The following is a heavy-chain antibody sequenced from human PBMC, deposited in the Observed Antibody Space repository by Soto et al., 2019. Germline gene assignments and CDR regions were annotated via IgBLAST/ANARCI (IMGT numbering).Heavy chain of an antibody. J-gene: IGHJ5*02. CDR3: VRTAREGAVAPHWFDR. CDR2: VYYTGST. CDR1: GASIRSTDYY. Sequence: SETLSLTCTVSGASIRSTDYYWSWIRQAPGKGLEWIGYVYYTGSTYYNPSLMSRLTISVDTSKNQFSLKLTSVTAAETAVYYCVRTAREGAVAPHWFDRWGKGTQVTVSS. D-gene: IGHD2-21*02. V-gene: IGHV4-30-4*01.